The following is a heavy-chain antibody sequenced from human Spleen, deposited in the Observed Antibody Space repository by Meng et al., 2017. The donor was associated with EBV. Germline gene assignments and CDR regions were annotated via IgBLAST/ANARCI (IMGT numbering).Heavy chain of an antibody. D-gene: IGHD3-10*01. J-gene: IGHJ4*02. V-gene: IGHV2-5*02. CDR2: IYWDDDR. Sequence: IPLKESGPSLMKPHKTVTLTCNFSGFSLSTDGVAVGWIRQPPGKALEWLAVIYWDDDRRYNPSLKSRLTITKDTSKNQVVLTMANLDPVDTATYYCAHKREKLLYYFDSWGPGTLVTVSS. CDR1: GFSLSTDGVA. CDR3: AHKREKLLYYFDS.